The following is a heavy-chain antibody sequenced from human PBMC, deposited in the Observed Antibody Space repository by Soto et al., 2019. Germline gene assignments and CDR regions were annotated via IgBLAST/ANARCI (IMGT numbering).Heavy chain of an antibody. Sequence: SETLSLTCTVSGGSISSNYWTWIRQPPGKGLEWIGYVYNSGSTNYNPSLKSRATISEDTSKSQFSLKVNSMTAADTAVYYCARYRREAVAGYTLDNWGQGILVTVSS. CDR1: GGSISSNY. J-gene: IGHJ4*02. V-gene: IGHV4-59*01. CDR2: VYNSGST. D-gene: IGHD6-13*01. CDR3: ARYRREAVAGYTLDN.